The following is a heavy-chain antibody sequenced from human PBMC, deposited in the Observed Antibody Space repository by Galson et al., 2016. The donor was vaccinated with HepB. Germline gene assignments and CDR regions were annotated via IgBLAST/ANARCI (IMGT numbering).Heavy chain of an antibody. J-gene: IGHJ6*02. CDR1: GDSVSSSTSA. Sequence: CAISGDSVSSSTSAWNWIRQSPSRGLEWLGRTYYRSKWYTDYAVSVKSRITINPDTSTNQFSLQLDSVTPEDTAVYYCARENPPPDDYVWGTYRYNYYYGIDVWGQGTTVTVSS. CDR3: ARENPPPDDYVWGTYRYNYYYGIDV. D-gene: IGHD3-16*02. V-gene: IGHV6-1*01. CDR2: TYYRSKWYT.